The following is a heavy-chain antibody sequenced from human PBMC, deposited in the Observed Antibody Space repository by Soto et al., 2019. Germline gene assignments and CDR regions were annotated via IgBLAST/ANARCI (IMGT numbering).Heavy chain of an antibody. D-gene: IGHD5-12*01. CDR3: ARGAQYSGFDS. V-gene: IGHV1-8*01. CDR1: GYSFTSYD. J-gene: IGHJ5*01. CDR2: MNTQFDNT. Sequence: QVQLVQSGAEVKKPGASVKVSCKTSGYSFTSYDVNWVRQVPGQGLEWMGWMNTQFDNTANAQHFQGRVIMSRDTSIGTAYMELNNHMSDETAVDYCARGAQYSGFDSWGQGPLVTVSS.